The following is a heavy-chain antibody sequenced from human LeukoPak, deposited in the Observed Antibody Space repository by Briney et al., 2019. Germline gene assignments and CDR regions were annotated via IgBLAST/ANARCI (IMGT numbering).Heavy chain of an antibody. CDR2: IYTSGST. Sequence: SETLSLTCTVSGGSINSDSYYWRWIRQPAGKGLEWIGRIYTSGSTNYNPSLKSRVTISVDTSKNQFSLKLSSVTAADTAVYYCARHGGRDLDYWGQGTLVTVSS. V-gene: IGHV4-61*02. J-gene: IGHJ4*02. CDR3: ARHGGRDLDY. CDR1: GGSINSDSYY. D-gene: IGHD1-26*01.